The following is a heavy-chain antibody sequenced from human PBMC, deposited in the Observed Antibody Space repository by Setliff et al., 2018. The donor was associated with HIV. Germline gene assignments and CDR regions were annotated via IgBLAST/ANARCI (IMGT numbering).Heavy chain of an antibody. CDR2: ISDSGGTT. CDR3: ARGFSSSWYYYHMDV. D-gene: IGHD6-13*01. J-gene: IGHJ6*03. Sequence: RGGSLRLSCVTSGFTFTKYGLHWVRQAPGKGLEWVAVISDSGGTTYYADSVKGRFTISRDNSKNTLYLQMNSLRAEDTAVYYCARGFSSSWYYYHMDVWGKGTTVTVSS. CDR1: GFTFTKYG. V-gene: IGHV3-23*01.